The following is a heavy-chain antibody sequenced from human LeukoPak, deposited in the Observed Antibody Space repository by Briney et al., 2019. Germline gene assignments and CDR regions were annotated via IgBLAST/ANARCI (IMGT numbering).Heavy chain of an antibody. CDR2: INAGNGNT. V-gene: IGHV1-3*01. CDR1: GYTFTSYA. Sequence: GASVKVSCKASGYTFTSYAMHWVRQAPGQRLEWMGWINAGNGNTKYSQKFQGRVTITRDTSASTAYMELSSLRSEDTAVYYCARARAVAAIFDYWGQGTLVTVSS. D-gene: IGHD2-15*01. J-gene: IGHJ4*02. CDR3: ARARAVAAIFDY.